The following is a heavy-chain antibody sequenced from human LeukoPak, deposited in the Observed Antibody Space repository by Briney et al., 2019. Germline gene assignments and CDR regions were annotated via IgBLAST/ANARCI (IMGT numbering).Heavy chain of an antibody. V-gene: IGHV3-15*01. J-gene: IGHJ4*02. Sequence: PGGSLRLSCATSGFPFNVAWMNWVRQAPGKGLEWVGRSQNTGSGWTTDYAAPVKGRFTILRDDSKRMSYLLMNSLKTEDTAVYYCIRVASWDTRFYLDSWGQGTLVTVSS. CDR1: GFPFNVAW. D-gene: IGHD1-26*01. CDR2: SQNTGSGWTT. CDR3: IRVASWDTRFYLDS.